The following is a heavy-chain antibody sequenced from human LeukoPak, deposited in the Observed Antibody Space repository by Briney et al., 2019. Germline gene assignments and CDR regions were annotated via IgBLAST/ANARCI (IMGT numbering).Heavy chain of an antibody. CDR3: ARGGSYYYMDV. CDR1: GATFSSYA. D-gene: IGHD1-26*01. Sequence: GASVKLSCKASGATFSSYANSLVRQAPGQGLEWKGGIIPSFGTANYAQKFQGRVTITTDESTSTAYMELSSLSSEDTAVYYCARGGSYYYMDVWGKGTTVTVSS. J-gene: IGHJ6*03. V-gene: IGHV1-69*05. CDR2: IIPSFGTA.